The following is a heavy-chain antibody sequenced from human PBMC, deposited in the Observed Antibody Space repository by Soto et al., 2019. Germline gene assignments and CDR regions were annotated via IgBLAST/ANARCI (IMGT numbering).Heavy chain of an antibody. V-gene: IGHV3-43*01. CDR2: ITWDASNT. D-gene: IGHD1-1*01. Sequence: GGSLRLSCAASGFTFGDHSMSWVRQAPGKGLEWVSLITWDASNTYYADSVRGRFSISRDNSKNSLYLQMNSLKTEDTALYYCVKARTTTAWTFRNWGEGTLVTVSS. J-gene: IGHJ1*01. CDR3: VKARTTTAWTFRN. CDR1: GFTFGDHS.